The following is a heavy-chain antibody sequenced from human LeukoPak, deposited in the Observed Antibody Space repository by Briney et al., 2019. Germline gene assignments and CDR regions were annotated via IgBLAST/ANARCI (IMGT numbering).Heavy chain of an antibody. D-gene: IGHD4-23*01. CDR1: GFTFDDYG. J-gene: IGHJ3*02. CDR2: INWNGGST. CDR3: ARDRGSTVADAFDI. V-gene: IGHV3-20*04. Sequence: GGSLGLSCAASGFTFDDYGMSWVRQAPGKGLEWVSGINWNGGSTGYADSVKGRFTISRDNAKNSLYLQMNSLRAEDTALYYCARDRGSTVADAFDIWGQGTMVTVSS.